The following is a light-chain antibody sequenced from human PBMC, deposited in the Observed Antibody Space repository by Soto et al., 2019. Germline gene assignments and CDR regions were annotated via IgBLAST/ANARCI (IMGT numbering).Light chain of an antibody. V-gene: IGKV3-20*01. Sequence: EIVLTQSPGTLSLSPGEEATLSCRASQTVNTNYLAWYQQKAGQAPRLLIYGTSSRATGIPYRFSGSGSGTDFTLTISRLEPEDFAVYYCQQYVSSPRTFGPGTKVEIK. CDR1: QTVNTNY. CDR3: QQYVSSPRT. CDR2: GTS. J-gene: IGKJ1*01.